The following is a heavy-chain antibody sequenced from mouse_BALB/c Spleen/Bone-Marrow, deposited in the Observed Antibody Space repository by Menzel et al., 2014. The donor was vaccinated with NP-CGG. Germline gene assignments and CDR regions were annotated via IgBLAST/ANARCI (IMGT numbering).Heavy chain of an antibody. D-gene: IGHD2-3*01. V-gene: IGHV1-22*01. CDR1: GYTFTEYT. J-gene: IGHJ2*01. Sequence: VQLKESGPELVKPGASVKMSCKTSGYTFTEYTMHWVKQSHGESLQWIGGINPYSGGTTYNQKFKGKATLTVDKSSSTAYMELRSLTSEDSAVYYCARSLDGYYDYWGQGTTLTVSS. CDR3: ARSLDGYYDY. CDR2: INPYSGGT.